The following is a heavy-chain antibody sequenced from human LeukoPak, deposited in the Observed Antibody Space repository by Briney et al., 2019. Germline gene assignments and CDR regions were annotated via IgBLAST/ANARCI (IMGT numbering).Heavy chain of an antibody. CDR1: GGSVSSGSYY. CDR2: IFYSGST. Sequence: ASETLSLTCTVSGGSVSSGSYYWNWIRQPPGKGLEWIGYIFYSGSTNYNPSLKSRVTISVDTSKNQFSLKLSSVTAADTAVYYCARGQQLVLNWGQGTLVTVSP. D-gene: IGHD6-13*01. CDR3: ARGQQLVLN. V-gene: IGHV4-61*01. J-gene: IGHJ4*02.